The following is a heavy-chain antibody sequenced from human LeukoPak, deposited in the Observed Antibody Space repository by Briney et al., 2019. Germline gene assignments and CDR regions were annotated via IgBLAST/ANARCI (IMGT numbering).Heavy chain of an antibody. Sequence: SETLSLTCTVSGDSINSSRYYWGWIRQPPGKGLEWIGHMYYRGSTYNNPSLESRVTMSVDTSKNQFSLKVTSVTAADTAVYYCARDPKRSLDAFDIWGLGTMVTVSS. V-gene: IGHV4-39*07. CDR3: ARDPKRSLDAFDI. J-gene: IGHJ3*02. CDR1: GDSINSSRYY. D-gene: IGHD3-10*01. CDR2: MYYRGST.